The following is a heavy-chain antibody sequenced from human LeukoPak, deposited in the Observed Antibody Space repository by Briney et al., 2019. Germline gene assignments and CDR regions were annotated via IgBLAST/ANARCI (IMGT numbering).Heavy chain of an antibody. CDR1: GFTFSSFE. J-gene: IGHJ4*02. V-gene: IGHV3-48*03. D-gene: IGHD2-15*01. CDR2: ISGSDTTI. Sequence: GGSLRLSCAASGFTFSSFEMNWVRQAPGKGLEWISYISGSDTTIYYADSVKGRFTISRDNAKNSLFLQMNSLRAEDTAVYYCARLVGYCSSVSCTDYWGQGTLVTVSS. CDR3: ARLVGYCSSVSCTDY.